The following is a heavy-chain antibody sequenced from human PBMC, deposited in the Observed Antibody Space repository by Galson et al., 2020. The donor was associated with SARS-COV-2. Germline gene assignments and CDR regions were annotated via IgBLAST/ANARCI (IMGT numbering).Heavy chain of an antibody. Sequence: QAGGSLRLSCAASGFTFSISWMSWVRQAPGKGLEWVGYIKPDGSGQIYLDSVTGRFTSSRDNAKKSLYLQMSSLRVDDTAVYYCVRDDRSNGDFWGQGTLVTVS. V-gene: IGHV3-7*05. D-gene: IGHD3-22*01. CDR3: VRDDRSNGDF. J-gene: IGHJ4*02. CDR2: IKPDGSGQ. CDR1: GFTFSISW.